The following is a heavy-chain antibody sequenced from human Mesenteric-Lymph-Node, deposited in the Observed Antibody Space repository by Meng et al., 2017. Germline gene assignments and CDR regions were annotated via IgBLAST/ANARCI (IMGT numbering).Heavy chain of an antibody. V-gene: IGHV4-34*01. J-gene: IGHJ5*02. Sequence: VLLQESGPGLVKPSETLSLTCAVYGGSLNDYWWCWIRQSPGKGLEWIGEINHSGSTNYNPSFKSRVTLSADTSKNQISLKLSSVTAADTAVYYCARASYGSGSPLGESWFDPWGQGTLVTVSS. D-gene: IGHD3-10*01. CDR2: INHSGST. CDR3: ARASYGSGSPLGESWFDP. CDR1: GGSLNDYW.